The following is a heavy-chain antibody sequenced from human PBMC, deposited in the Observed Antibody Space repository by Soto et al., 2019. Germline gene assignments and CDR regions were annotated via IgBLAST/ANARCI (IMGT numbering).Heavy chain of an antibody. Sequence: SETLSLTCAVSGGSISSSNWCSWVRQPPGKGLEWIGEIYHSGSTNYNPSLKSRVTISVDKSKNQFSLKLSSVTAADTAVYYCATTVGDYYDSSGYYYFDYWGQGTLVTVSS. V-gene: IGHV4-4*02. J-gene: IGHJ4*02. CDR2: IYHSGST. CDR3: ATTVGDYYDSSGYYYFDY. CDR1: GGSISSSNW. D-gene: IGHD3-22*01.